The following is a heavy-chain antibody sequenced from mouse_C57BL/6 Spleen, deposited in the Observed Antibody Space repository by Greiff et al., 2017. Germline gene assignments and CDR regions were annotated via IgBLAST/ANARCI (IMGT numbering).Heavy chain of an antibody. J-gene: IGHJ1*03. CDR1: GYTFTSYW. V-gene: IGHV1-52*01. D-gene: IGHD3-2*02. Sequence: QVQLQQPGAELVRPGSSVTLSCKASGYTFTSYWMHWVKQRPIQGLEWIGNIDPSDSETHYNQKFKDKATLTVDKSSSTAYMQLSSLTSEDSAVYYCARKGSGWGYFDVWGTGTTVTVSS. CDR2: IDPSDSET. CDR3: ARKGSGWGYFDV.